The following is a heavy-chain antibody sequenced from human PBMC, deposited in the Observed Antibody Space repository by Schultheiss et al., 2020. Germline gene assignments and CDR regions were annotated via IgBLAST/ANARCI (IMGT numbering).Heavy chain of an antibody. V-gene: IGHV3-23*01. J-gene: IGHJ6*02. D-gene: IGHD6-13*01. CDR2: ISGSGGST. CDR1: GFTFDDYA. CDR3: AREARGAAGTYGGYYYYYGMDV. Sequence: GGSLRLSCAASGFTFDDYAMHWVRQAPGKGLEWVSAISGSGGSTYYADSVKGRFTISRDNSKNTAYLQMNSLKTEDTAVYYCAREARGAAGTYGGYYYYYGMDVWGQGTTVTGSS.